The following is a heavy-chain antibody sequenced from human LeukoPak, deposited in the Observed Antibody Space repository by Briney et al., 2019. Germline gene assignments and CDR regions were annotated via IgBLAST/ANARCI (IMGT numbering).Heavy chain of an antibody. CDR3: ARAPAPPDPYYYYYMDV. D-gene: IGHD1-14*01. J-gene: IGHJ6*03. CDR1: GGSISSGSYY. V-gene: IGHV4-61*02. Sequence: PSQTLSPTCTVSGGSISSGSYYWSWIRQPAGKGLEWIGRIYTSGSTNYNPSLKSRVTISVDTSKNQFSLKLSSVTAADTAVYYCARAPAPPDPYYYYYMDVWGKGTTVTVSS. CDR2: IYTSGST.